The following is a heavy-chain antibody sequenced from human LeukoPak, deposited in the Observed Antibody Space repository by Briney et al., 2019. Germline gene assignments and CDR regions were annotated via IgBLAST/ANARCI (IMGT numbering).Heavy chain of an antibody. CDR1: TFTKAW. V-gene: IGHV3-15*07. CDR2: VKNRGDGRTT. J-gene: IGHJ4*02. CDR3: TTEYFGGFEY. D-gene: IGHD3-16*01. Sequence: GGSLRLSCVVSTFTKAWVNWVRQAPGKGLEWVGRVKNRGDGRTTDYAAPVKGRFIISRDDSKKTVYLQMDSLKTEDTAVYFCTTEYFGGFEYWGQGTLVTVSS.